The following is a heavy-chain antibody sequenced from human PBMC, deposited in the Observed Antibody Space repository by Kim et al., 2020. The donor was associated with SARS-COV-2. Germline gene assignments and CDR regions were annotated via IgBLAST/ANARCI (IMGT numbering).Heavy chain of an antibody. V-gene: IGHV4-31*03. Sequence: SETLSLTCTVSGGSISSGGYYWSWIRQHPGKGLEWIGYIYYSGSTYYNPSLKSRVTISVDTSKNQFSLKLSSVTAADTAVYYCARGARDITSFGVVNGGGFDPWGQGTLVTVSS. J-gene: IGHJ5*02. CDR3: ARGARDITSFGVVNGGGFDP. CDR1: GGSISSGGYY. D-gene: IGHD3-3*01. CDR2: IYYSGST.